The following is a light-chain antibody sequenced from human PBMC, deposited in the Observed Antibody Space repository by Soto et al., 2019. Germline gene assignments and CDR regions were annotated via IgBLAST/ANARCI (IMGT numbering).Light chain of an antibody. CDR3: QQYNTLPPYT. CDR2: KAS. Sequence: DIQMTQSPSTLSASVGDRVTITCRASQNVNTWLAWYQQKPGKAPKVLIYKASSLQSGAPSRFSGSGSGTEFTLTISSLQPDDFATYYCQQYNTLPPYTFGQGTKVDIK. V-gene: IGKV1-5*03. J-gene: IGKJ2*01. CDR1: QNVNTW.